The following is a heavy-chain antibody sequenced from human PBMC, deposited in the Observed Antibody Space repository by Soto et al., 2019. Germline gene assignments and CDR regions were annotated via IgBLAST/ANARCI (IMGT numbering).Heavy chain of an antibody. V-gene: IGHV1-24*01. Sequence: QVQLVQSGAEVKKPGASVKVSCKVSGYTLTELSMHWVRQAPGKGLEWMGGFDPEDGETMYAQKFQGRVTMTEDTPTDTASMELSSLKSEDTAVYYCATFPPKSDSGDYQDYFDYWGQGTLVTVSS. CDR1: GYTLTELS. D-gene: IGHD4-17*01. CDR2: FDPEDGET. CDR3: ATFPPKSDSGDYQDYFDY. J-gene: IGHJ4*02.